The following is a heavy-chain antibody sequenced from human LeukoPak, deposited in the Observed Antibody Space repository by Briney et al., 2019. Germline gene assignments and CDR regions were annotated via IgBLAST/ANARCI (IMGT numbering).Heavy chain of an antibody. Sequence: PSETLSLTCTVSGGSISSYYWSWIRQPPGKGLEWIGYIYYSGSTNYNPSLKSRVTISVDTSKNQFSLKLSSVTAADTAVYYCARGFRGVITLDYWGQGTLVTVSS. CDR1: GGSISSYY. V-gene: IGHV4-59*01. CDR3: ARGFRGVITLDY. CDR2: IYYSGST. D-gene: IGHD3-10*01. J-gene: IGHJ4*02.